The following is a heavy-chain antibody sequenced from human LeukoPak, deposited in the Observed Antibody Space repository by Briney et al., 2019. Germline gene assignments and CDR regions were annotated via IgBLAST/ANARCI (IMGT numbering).Heavy chain of an antibody. V-gene: IGHV3-7*03. D-gene: IGHD6-19*01. CDR2: IRQDGRET. CDR3: VGGIGWQPDY. J-gene: IGHJ4*02. Sequence: GGSLRLSCAASPGITFSVYWMNWVRQAPGKGLEWVAIIRQDGRETLYLDSVRGRFTISRDNAKSSVYLEINSLRAEDTAVYYCVGGIGWQPDYWGQGTLVTVSS. CDR1: PGITFSVYW.